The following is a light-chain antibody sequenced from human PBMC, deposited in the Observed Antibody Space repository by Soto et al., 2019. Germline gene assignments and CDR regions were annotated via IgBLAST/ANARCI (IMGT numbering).Light chain of an antibody. CDR1: QNIRSR. V-gene: IGKV1-5*01. CDR3: QQLNSYPIT. CDR2: DAS. Sequence: DFQMTQSPSTLSASVGDRVTITCRASQNIRSRLAWFQQKPGKAPKLLIYDASSLESGVPSRFSGSGFGTDFTLTISSLQPEDFATYYCQQLNSYPITFGQGTRLENK. J-gene: IGKJ5*01.